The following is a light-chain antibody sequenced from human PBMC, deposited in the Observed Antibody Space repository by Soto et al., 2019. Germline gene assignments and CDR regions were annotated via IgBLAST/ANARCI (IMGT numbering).Light chain of an antibody. CDR3: QQTYSSPCT. CDR1: QYIYNY. V-gene: IGKV1-39*01. J-gene: IGKJ2*01. Sequence: DIQMTQSPSSLSASVGDRVSITCRASQYIYNYLNWYQQKLGQAPKLLIYTTSHLQSGVPSRFSGRGSGTDFTLTISSLQPEDFATYYCQQTYSSPCTFGQGTNLEIK. CDR2: TTS.